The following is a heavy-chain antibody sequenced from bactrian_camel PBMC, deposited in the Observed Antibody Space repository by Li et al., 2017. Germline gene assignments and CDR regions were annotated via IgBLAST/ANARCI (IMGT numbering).Heavy chain of an antibody. Sequence: HVQLVESGGGSVQAGGSLRLSCVVSGYAYDSFCMGCFRQAPGKEREGVAAIDSDGYTTYADSVKGRFAISRDNAKNTLYLQMNSLLPEDTATYSCAVEHSGYYCSYPIQRLPDFGFAGQGTQVTVS. CDR2: IDSDGYT. CDR3: AVEHSGYYCSYPIQRLPDFGF. J-gene: IGHJ6*01. D-gene: IGHD3*01. CDR1: GYAYDSFC. V-gene: IGHV3S55*01.